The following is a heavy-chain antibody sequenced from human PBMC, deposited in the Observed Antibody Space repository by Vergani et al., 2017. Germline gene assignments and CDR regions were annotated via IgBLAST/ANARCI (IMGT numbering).Heavy chain of an antibody. V-gene: IGHV1-69*12. CDR1: GGTFSSYA. J-gene: IGHJ5*02. CDR3: AREGVGYCSGGSCNWFDP. D-gene: IGHD2-15*01. Sequence: QVQLLQSGAEVKKPGSSVKVSCKASGGTFSSYAISWVRQAPGQGLEWMGGIIPIFGTANYAQKFQGRVTITADESTSTAYMELSSLRSEDTAVYYCAREGVGYCSGGSCNWFDPWGQGTLVTVSS. CDR2: IIPIFGTA.